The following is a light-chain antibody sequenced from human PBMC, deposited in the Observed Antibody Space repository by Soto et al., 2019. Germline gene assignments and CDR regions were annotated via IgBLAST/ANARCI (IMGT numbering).Light chain of an antibody. V-gene: IGLV1-44*01. CDR2: SHN. CDR1: SSNIGRNT. CDR3: AAWDDRLNGPV. Sequence: QSVLTQPPSASGTPGQRVSISCSGSSSNIGRNTVNWYQQLPGTAPKLLIYSHNQRPSGVPDRFSCSKSGTSASLAISGLQSEDEADYYCAAWDDRLNGPVFGGGTKLTVL. J-gene: IGLJ2*01.